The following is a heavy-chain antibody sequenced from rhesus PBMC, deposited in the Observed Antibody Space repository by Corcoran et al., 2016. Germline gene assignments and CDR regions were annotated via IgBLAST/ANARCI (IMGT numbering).Heavy chain of an antibody. J-gene: IGHJ5-1*01. D-gene: IGHD2-39*01. CDR3: ARGRYRFDV. Sequence: QVQLQESGPGLVKPSETLSLTCAVSGGSISSSNWWSWIRQPPGKGLEWIGYISGSSGSTYYNPSLKSRVTISKDTSKNQFSLKLSSVTAADTAVYYCARGRYRFDVW. CDR1: GGSISSSNW. V-gene: IGHV4S19*01. CDR2: ISGSSGST.